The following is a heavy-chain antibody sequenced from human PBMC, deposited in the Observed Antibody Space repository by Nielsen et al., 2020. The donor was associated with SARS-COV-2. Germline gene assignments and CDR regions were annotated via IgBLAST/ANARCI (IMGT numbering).Heavy chain of an antibody. CDR1: VYRFTKHA. J-gene: IGHJ6*02. CDR3: ARENSGPGGTASYGMDV. CDR2: IATNSAKP. D-gene: IGHD3-10*01. V-gene: IGHV7-4-1*01. Sequence: ASVQVPCKPSVYRFTKHALKPVPQAPRHALERPPPIATNSAKPTPAQGFTGRFVFSSDTSVSTASLQIGTLRAEDTAVYYCARENSGPGGTASYGMDVWGQGTTVTVSS.